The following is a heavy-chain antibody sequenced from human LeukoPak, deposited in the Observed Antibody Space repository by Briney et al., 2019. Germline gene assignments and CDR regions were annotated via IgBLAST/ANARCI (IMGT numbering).Heavy chain of an antibody. J-gene: IGHJ4*02. CDR2: ISSDGRDA. Sequence: GGSLRLSCSASEYTFGTYAMFWVRQAPGKGLEYVSAISSDGRDAYYAASVRGRFSISRVNSNNTRYLQMSSVRADDTAMYYCARLAAAGHSDFSGQGALVAASS. CDR1: EYTFGTYA. CDR3: ARLAAAGHSDF. D-gene: IGHD6-13*01. V-gene: IGHV3-64D*06.